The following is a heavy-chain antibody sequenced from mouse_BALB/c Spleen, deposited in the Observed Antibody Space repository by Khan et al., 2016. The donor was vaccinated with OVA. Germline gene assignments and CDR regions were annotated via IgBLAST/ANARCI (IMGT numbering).Heavy chain of an antibody. CDR1: GFTFSDYY. CDR3: ARGYYGNPFAY. J-gene: IGHJ3*01. V-gene: IGHV5-4*02. Sequence: EVELVESGGGLVKPGGSLKLSCAASGFTFSDYYMYWVRQTPEKRLEWVATISDGGSYTYYPDSVKGRFTISRDDAKNNLSLQMSSLKSDDTAMYYCARGYYGNPFAYWGQGTLVTVSA. CDR2: ISDGGSYT. D-gene: IGHD2-1*01.